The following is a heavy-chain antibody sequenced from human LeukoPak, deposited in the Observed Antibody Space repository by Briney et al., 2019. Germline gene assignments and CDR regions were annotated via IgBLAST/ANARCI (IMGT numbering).Heavy chain of an antibody. J-gene: IGHJ6*03. Sequence: ASVKVSCKASGYTFISYGISWVRQAPGQGLEWMGWMNPNSGNTGYAQKFQGRVTITRNTSISTAYMELSSLRSEDTAVYYCARVGVAGRVRYYYYYMDVWGKGTTVTVSS. CDR1: GYTFISYG. CDR2: MNPNSGNT. D-gene: IGHD6-19*01. CDR3: ARVGVAGRVRYYYYYMDV. V-gene: IGHV1-8*03.